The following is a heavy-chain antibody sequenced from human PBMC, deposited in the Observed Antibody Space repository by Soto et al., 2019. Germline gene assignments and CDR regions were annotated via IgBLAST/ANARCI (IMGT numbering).Heavy chain of an antibody. Sequence: ASVKVSCKASGYTFTSHGISWVRQAPGQGLEWMGWISAYNGNTNYARKLQGRVTMTTDTSTSTAYMELRSLRSDDTAVYYCARDIVLVPAAMKPYYYYGMDVWG. CDR2: ISAYNGNT. CDR3: ARDIVLVPAAMKPYYYYGMDV. D-gene: IGHD2-2*01. CDR1: GYTFTSHG. V-gene: IGHV1-18*01. J-gene: IGHJ6*02.